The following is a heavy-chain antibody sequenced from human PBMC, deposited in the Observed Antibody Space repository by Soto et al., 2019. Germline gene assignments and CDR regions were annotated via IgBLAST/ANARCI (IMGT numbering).Heavy chain of an antibody. CDR2: INPNSGGT. D-gene: IGHD2-2*01. V-gene: IGHV1-2*02. Sequence: QVQLVQSGAEVKKPGASVKVSCKASGYTFTGYYMHWVRQAPGQGLEGMGWINPNSGGTNYAQKFQGRVTMTRDTSISTAYMELSRLRSDDTAVYYCAREGGDIVVVPVEAGMDVWGQGTTVTVSS. CDR3: AREGGDIVVVPVEAGMDV. J-gene: IGHJ6*02. CDR1: GYTFTGYY.